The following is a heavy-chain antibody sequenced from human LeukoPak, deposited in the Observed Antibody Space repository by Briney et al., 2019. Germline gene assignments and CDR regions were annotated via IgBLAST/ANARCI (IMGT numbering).Heavy chain of an antibody. CDR2: IYYSGST. D-gene: IGHD2-2*02. CDR1: GGSISSSSYY. CDR3: ARIVVPAAILELEDV. Sequence: PSETLSLTCTVSGGSISSSSYYWGWIRQPPGKGLEWIGSIYYSGSTYYNPSLKSRVTISVDTSKNQFSLKLSSVTAADTAVYYCARIVVPAAILELEDVWGQGTTVTVSS. J-gene: IGHJ6*02. V-gene: IGHV4-39*01.